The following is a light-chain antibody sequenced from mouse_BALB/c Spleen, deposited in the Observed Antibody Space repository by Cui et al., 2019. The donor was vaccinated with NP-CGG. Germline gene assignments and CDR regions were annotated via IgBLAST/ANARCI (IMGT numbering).Light chain of an antibody. CDR1: TGAVTTSNY. V-gene: IGLV1*01. CDR3: ALWYNNHWV. Sequence: QPVLSHAAALTTSPGETVTLTCRSNTGAVTTSNYANWVQEKPDHLFPGLIGGTNNRAPGVPATFSGSLIGDKAALTITGAQTEDEAIYFCALWYNNHWVFGGGTKLTVL. J-gene: IGLJ1*01. CDR2: GTN.